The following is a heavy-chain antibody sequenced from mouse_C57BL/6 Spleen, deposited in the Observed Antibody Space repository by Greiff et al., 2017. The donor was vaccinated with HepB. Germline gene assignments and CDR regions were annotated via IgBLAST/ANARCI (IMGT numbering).Heavy chain of an antibody. CDR1: GYTFTSYW. CDR2: IYPGSGST. Sequence: VQLQQPGAELVKPGASVKMSCKASGYTFTSYWITWVKQRPGQGLEWIGDIYPGSGSTNYNEKFKSKATLTVDTSSSTAYMQLSSLTSEDSAVYYCARGGSYYSNPLYAMDYWGQGTSVTVSS. D-gene: IGHD2-5*01. CDR3: ARGGSYYSNPLYAMDY. V-gene: IGHV1-55*01. J-gene: IGHJ4*01.